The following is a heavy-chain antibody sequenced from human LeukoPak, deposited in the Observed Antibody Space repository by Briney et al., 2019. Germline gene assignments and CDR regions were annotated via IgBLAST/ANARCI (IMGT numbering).Heavy chain of an antibody. V-gene: IGHV3-73*01. CDR1: GFTFSGSA. CDR3: AKASIGWFDAFDI. Sequence: GGSLRLSCAASGFTFSGSAMHWVSQASGKGLEWVGRIRSKANSYATAYAASVKGRFTISRDDSKNTAYLQMNSLRAEDTAVYYCAKASIGWFDAFDIWGQGTMVTVSS. D-gene: IGHD6-19*01. J-gene: IGHJ3*02. CDR2: IRSKANSYAT.